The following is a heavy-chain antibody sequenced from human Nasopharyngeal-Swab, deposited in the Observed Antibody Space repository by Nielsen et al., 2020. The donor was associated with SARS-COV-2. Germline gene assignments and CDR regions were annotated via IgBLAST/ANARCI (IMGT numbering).Heavy chain of an antibody. D-gene: IGHD3-22*01. V-gene: IGHV3-48*01. J-gene: IGHJ5*02. CDR2: ISSGSRST. Sequence: GGSLRLSCAASGFNFNTYNMNWVRQAPGKGLEWISYISSGSRSTYYADSVKGRFTISRDNGENSVYLQMNSLRGEDTAVYYCVRGASSAFVRWLDPWGQGTLVTVSS. CDR3: VRGASSAFVRWLDP. CDR1: GFNFNTYN.